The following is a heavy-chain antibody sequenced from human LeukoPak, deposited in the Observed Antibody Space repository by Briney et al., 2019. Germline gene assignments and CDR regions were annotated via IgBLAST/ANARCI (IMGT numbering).Heavy chain of an antibody. CDR3: ATENYYGSGLDY. D-gene: IGHD3-10*01. CDR2: FDPEDGET. CDR1: GYTLTELS. J-gene: IGHJ4*02. V-gene: IGHV1-24*01. Sequence: ASVTVSCKVSGYTLTELSMHWVRQAPGKGREGMGGFDPEDGETIYAQKFQGRVTMTEDTSTDTAYMELSSLRSEDTAVYYCATENYYGSGLDYWGQGTLVTVSS.